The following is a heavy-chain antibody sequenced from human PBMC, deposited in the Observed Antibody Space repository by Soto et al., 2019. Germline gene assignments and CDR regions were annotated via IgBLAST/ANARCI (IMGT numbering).Heavy chain of an antibody. V-gene: IGHV4-31*03. Sequence: PSETLSLTCTVSGGSISSGGYYWSWIRQHPGKGLEWIGYIYYSGSTYYNPSLKSRVTISVDTSKNQFSLKLSSVTAADTAVYYCARDQWFGEFLYGMDVWGQGTTVTVSS. D-gene: IGHD3-10*01. CDR2: IYYSGST. CDR3: ARDQWFGEFLYGMDV. J-gene: IGHJ6*02. CDR1: GGSISSGGYY.